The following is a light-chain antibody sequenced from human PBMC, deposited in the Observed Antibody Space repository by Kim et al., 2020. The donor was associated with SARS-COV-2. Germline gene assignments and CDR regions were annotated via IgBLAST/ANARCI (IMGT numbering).Light chain of an antibody. CDR3: QEYNSDFT. V-gene: IGKV1-5*01. J-gene: IGKJ3*01. CDR2: DAS. Sequence: SASVGERHTITCRASQTIRTWLAWYQQRPGKPPNALISDASSLESGVPSRCSGSGSGAEFTLTISTLQPDDFATYYCQEYNSDFTFAPGTKVDIK. CDR1: QTIRTW.